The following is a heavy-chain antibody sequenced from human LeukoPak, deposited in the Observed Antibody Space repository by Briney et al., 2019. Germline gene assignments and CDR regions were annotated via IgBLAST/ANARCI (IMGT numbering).Heavy chain of an antibody. V-gene: IGHV1-2*02. Sequence: GASVTVSSKASGYTFTGYYMHWVRQAPGQGLEWMGWINPNSVGTNYSQKPQGRVTMTTDTSTSTDHMELRSLRSDDRAGDYLSRTMAVHAFDIWGQGTMVTVSS. D-gene: IGHD3-10*01. J-gene: IGHJ3*02. CDR1: GYTFTGYY. CDR3: SRTMAVHAFDI. CDR2: INPNSVGT.